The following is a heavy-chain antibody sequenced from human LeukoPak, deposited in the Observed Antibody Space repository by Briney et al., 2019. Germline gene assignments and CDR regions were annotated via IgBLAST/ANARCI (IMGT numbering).Heavy chain of an antibody. J-gene: IGHJ6*02. Sequence: GGSLRLSCVASGFTFSSCSMTWVRQAPGKGLECVSTITPTADWTFYADSVKGRFSISRDNSKDTVYLQMNSLRAEDTAVYYCTRGPGRSSSPYYGMDVWGQGTTVTVSS. CDR2: ITPTADWT. D-gene: IGHD6-6*01. CDR1: GFTFSSCS. V-gene: IGHV3-23*01. CDR3: TRGPGRSSSPYYGMDV.